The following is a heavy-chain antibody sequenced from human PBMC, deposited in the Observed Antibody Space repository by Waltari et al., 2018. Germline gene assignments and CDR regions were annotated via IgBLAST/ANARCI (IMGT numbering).Heavy chain of an antibody. V-gene: IGHV4-39*07. Sequence: QLQLQESGPGLVKPPETLSLTCTVSGGSISSSSYYWGWIRQPPAKGLEWIGSIYYSGSTYYNPSLKSRVTISVDTSKNQFSLKLSSVTAADTAVYYCARGVSNWDIVVVVEGFDLWGRGTLVTVSS. D-gene: IGHD2-15*01. J-gene: IGHJ2*01. CDR2: IYYSGST. CDR1: GGSISSSSYY. CDR3: ARGVSNWDIVVVVEGFDL.